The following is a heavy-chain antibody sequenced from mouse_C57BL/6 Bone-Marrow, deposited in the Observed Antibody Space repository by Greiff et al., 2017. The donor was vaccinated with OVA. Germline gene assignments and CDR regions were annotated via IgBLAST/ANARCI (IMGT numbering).Heavy chain of an antibody. V-gene: IGHV5-15*01. CDR2: ISNLAYSI. CDR3: ARHGWDGYFYFDY. D-gene: IGHD2-3*01. Sequence: EVHLVESGGGLVQPGGSLKLSCAASGFTFSDYGMAWVRQAPRKGPEWVGFISNLAYSIYYADTLAGRVTISREKAKNTLYLEMSSLRSEDTAMYYCARHGWDGYFYFDYWGQGTTLTVSS. J-gene: IGHJ2*01. CDR1: GFTFSDYG.